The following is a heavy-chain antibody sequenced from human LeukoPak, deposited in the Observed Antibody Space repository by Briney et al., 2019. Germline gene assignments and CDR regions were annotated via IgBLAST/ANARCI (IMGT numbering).Heavy chain of an antibody. CDR2: MNPNSGNT. D-gene: IGHD3-22*01. V-gene: IGHV1-8*01. Sequence: ASVKVSCKASGYTFTSYDINWVRQATGQGLEWMGWMNPNSGNTGYAQMFQGRVTMTRNTSISTAYMELSSLRSEDTAVYYCARDYDSSGYYYVPSSYWGQGTLVTVSS. J-gene: IGHJ4*02. CDR3: ARDYDSSGYYYVPSSY. CDR1: GYTFTSYD.